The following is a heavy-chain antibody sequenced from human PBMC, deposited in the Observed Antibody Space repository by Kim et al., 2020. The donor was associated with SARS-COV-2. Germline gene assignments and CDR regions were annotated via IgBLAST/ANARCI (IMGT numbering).Heavy chain of an antibody. Sequence: NPHLKRRVTLSVDTSKNQFSLNLSSVTAADTAVYYCARNDYVGATLICDYWGQGTLVTVSS. V-gene: IGHV4-59*01. D-gene: IGHD1-26*01. J-gene: IGHJ4*02. CDR3: ARNDYVGATLICDY.